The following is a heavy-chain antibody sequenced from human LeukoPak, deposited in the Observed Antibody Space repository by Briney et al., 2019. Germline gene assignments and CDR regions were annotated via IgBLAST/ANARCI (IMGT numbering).Heavy chain of an antibody. CDR3: AKDISYDSSGSQDI. Sequence: GGPLRLSCAASGFTFSSYAMHWVRQAPGKGLEWVSGISWNSGSIGYADSVKGRFTISRDNAKNSLYLQMNSLRAEDTALYYCAKDISYDSSGSQDIWGQGTMVTVSS. J-gene: IGHJ3*02. CDR1: GFTFSSYA. D-gene: IGHD3-22*01. V-gene: IGHV3-9*01. CDR2: ISWNSGSI.